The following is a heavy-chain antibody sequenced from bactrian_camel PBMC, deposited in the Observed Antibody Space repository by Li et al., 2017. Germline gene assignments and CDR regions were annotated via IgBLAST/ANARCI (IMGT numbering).Heavy chain of an antibody. V-gene: IGHV3-2*01. J-gene: IGHJ4*01. Sequence: HVQLVESGGGLVQPGGSLNLTCAATGFFFDTYYISWIRQTPKGREWVSTIDSRGLTIDYADSVKGRFTISRDNTKNSLYLQMNSLKTEDTAMYYCTKAAGPVVGYSDNWGQGTQVTVS. CDR3: TKAAGPVVGYSDN. D-gene: IGHD2*01. CDR2: IDSRGLTI. CDR1: GFFFDTYY.